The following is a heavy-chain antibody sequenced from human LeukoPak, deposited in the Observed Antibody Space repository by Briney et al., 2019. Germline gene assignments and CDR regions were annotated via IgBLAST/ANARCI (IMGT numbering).Heavy chain of an antibody. CDR1: GDSISSGGYY. CDR3: ARDRPDTTSPTTVGRFDP. D-gene: IGHD1-26*01. J-gene: IGHJ5*02. CDR2: IYSTGTT. V-gene: IGHV4-31*03. Sequence: SQTLSLTCSVSGDSISSGGYYWHWIRQHPEKGLEWIGYIYSTGTTYYNPSLTSRLTTSLDTSKNQFSLKVTSVTAADTAVYFCARDRPDTTSPTTVGRFDPWGQGTLVTVSS.